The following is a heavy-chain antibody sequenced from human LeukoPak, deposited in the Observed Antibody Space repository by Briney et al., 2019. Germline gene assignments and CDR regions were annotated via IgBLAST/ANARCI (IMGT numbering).Heavy chain of an antibody. D-gene: IGHD1-26*01. CDR1: GGSISSYY. CDR3: ARGRATADY. V-gene: IGHV4-59*01. Sequence: SETLSLTCTVSGGSISSYYWSWIRQPPGKGLEWIGYIYHSGSTNYNPSLKSRVTISVDTSKNQFSLKLSSVTAADTAVYYCARGRATADYWGQGTLVTVSS. J-gene: IGHJ4*02. CDR2: IYHSGST.